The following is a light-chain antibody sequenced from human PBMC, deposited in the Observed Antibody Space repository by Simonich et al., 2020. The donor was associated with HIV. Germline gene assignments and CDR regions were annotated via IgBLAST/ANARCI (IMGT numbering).Light chain of an antibody. CDR3: QQYGSSQT. CDR2: AAS. Sequence: EIVMTQSPATLSVSPGERATLSCRASQSVSSNLAWYQQKPGLAPRLLIYAASTRATGIPARFSGSGSGTEFTLVISSMQSEDFAVYYCQQYGSSQTFGQGTKVEIK. CDR1: QSVSSN. J-gene: IGKJ1*01. V-gene: IGKV3-15*01.